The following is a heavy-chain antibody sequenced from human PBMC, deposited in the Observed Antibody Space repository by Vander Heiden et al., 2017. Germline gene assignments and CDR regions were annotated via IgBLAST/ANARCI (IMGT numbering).Heavy chain of an antibody. CDR3: ARHVDGSGGLGDFDY. Sequence: LQLQESGPGLVMPSQTLSLTSTVAGGSINVSGYSWGWIRQPPGKGLEWIGSLSYSGSTYYSPSLKSRVTISVDTSKNQFSLKLSSVTAADTAVYYCARHVDGSGGLGDFDYWGQGTLVIVSS. D-gene: IGHD2-15*01. CDR2: LSYSGST. J-gene: IGHJ4*02. CDR1: GGSINVSGYS. V-gene: IGHV4-39*01.